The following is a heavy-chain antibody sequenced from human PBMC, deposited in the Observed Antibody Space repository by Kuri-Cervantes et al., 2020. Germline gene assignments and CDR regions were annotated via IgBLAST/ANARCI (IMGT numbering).Heavy chain of an antibody. CDR3: ARDRLDSSLSWVDY. D-gene: IGHD3-22*01. CDR1: GFTFGAYA. Sequence: GESLKISCAASGFTFGAYAMHWVRQAPGKGLEWVAFISYDGSNKYYADTMKGRFTISRDNAKNSLYLQMNSLRVEDTAVYYCARDRLDSSLSWVDYWGQGTLVTVSS. V-gene: IGHV3-30-3*01. J-gene: IGHJ4*02. CDR2: ISYDGSNK.